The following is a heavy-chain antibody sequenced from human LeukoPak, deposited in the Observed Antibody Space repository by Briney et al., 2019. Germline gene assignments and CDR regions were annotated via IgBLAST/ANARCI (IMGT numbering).Heavy chain of an antibody. CDR2: LYSGGSI. CDR1: GFTVSSNY. CDR3: ARSPIAVAGQNTFDY. D-gene: IGHD6-19*01. V-gene: IGHV3-66*01. Sequence: GGSLRLSCAASGFTVSSNYMSWVRQAPGKGLEWVSVLYSGGSIYYADSVKGRITISRDNSKNTLYLQMNSPRAEDTALYYCARSPIAVAGQNTFDYWGQGTLVTVSS. J-gene: IGHJ4*02.